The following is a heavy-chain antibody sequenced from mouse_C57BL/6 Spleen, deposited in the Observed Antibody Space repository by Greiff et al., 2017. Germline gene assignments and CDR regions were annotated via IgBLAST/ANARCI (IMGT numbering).Heavy chain of an antibody. CDR1: GYTFTSYW. V-gene: IGHV1-61*01. J-gene: IGHJ2*01. Sequence: QVHVKQPGAELVRPGSSVKLSCKASGYTFTSYWMDWVKQRPGQGLEWIGNIYPSDSETHYNQKFKDKATLTVDKSSSTAYMQLSSLTSEDSAVYYCARGGLGFYYFDYWGQGTTLTVSS. D-gene: IGHD2-13*01. CDR3: ARGGLGFYYFDY. CDR2: IYPSDSET.